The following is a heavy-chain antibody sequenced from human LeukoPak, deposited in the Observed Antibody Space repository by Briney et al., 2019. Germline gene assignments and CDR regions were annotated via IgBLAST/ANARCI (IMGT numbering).Heavy chain of an antibody. CDR2: MNPNSGNT. CDR3: ARYDDFWSVYGMDV. J-gene: IGHJ6*02. Sequence: GASVKVSCKASGYSFSTHDTNWVRQATGQGLEWMGWMNPNSGNTGYAQKFQGRVSMTRNTSISTAYMELSSLRSEDTAVYYCARYDDFWSVYGMDVWGQGTTVTVSS. D-gene: IGHD3-3*01. CDR1: GYSFSTHD. V-gene: IGHV1-8*02.